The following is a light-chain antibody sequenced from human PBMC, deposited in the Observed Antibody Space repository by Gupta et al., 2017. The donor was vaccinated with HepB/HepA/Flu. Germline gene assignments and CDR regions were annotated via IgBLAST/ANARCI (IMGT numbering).Light chain of an antibody. CDR3: QAWDSSTYV. Sequence: SYELTQPPSVSVSPGQTASITCSGDKLGEKYACWYQQKPGQSPVLVIYQDSKRPSGIPERFSGSNYGNTDPLTISGTQAMDEADYYCQAWDSSTYVFGTGTKVTVL. CDR2: QDS. CDR1: KLGEKY. V-gene: IGLV3-1*01. J-gene: IGLJ1*01.